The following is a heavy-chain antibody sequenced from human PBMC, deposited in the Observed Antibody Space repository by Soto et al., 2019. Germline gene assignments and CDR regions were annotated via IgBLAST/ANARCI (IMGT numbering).Heavy chain of an antibody. Sequence: SETLSLTCTVSGGSTSSDNYWSWIRQPPGKGLEWIGHIYYSGNTDYNPSLKSRLAISIDTSKNQFSLKLSSVTAADTAVYFCAREGGESSDGLYYFDSWGKGSLVTVSS. CDR1: GGSTSSDNY. V-gene: IGHV4-30-4*01. CDR3: AREGGESSDGLYYFDS. D-gene: IGHD3-16*01. CDR2: IYYSGNT. J-gene: IGHJ4*02.